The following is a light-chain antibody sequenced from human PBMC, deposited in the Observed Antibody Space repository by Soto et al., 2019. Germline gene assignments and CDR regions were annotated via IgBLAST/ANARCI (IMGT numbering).Light chain of an antibody. Sequence: DIQMTQSPSSLSASVGDRVTITCRASQGISNYLAWYQQKPGKVPKLLIYAASTLQSGVPSRFSGSGSGTDFTLTISSLQPEDVATYYCRKSRGTFGQGTKVEIK. CDR1: QGISNY. V-gene: IGKV1-27*01. CDR3: RKSRGT. CDR2: AAS. J-gene: IGKJ1*01.